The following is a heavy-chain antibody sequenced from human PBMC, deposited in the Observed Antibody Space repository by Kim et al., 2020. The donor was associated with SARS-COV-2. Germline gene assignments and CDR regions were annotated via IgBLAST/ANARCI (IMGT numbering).Heavy chain of an antibody. V-gene: IGHV3-9*01. CDR2: ISWNSVSI. J-gene: IGHJ3*02. CDR3: AKDIFTVVRGVHDI. Sequence: GGSLRLSCAASGFSLDDYAIHWVRQAPGKGLERVSGISWNSVSIGYADSVKGLFTISRDNAKNSLYLQMNSLRAEDTALHYCAKDIFTVVRGVHDIWGQGTMVTVSS. D-gene: IGHD3-10*01. CDR1: GFSLDDYA.